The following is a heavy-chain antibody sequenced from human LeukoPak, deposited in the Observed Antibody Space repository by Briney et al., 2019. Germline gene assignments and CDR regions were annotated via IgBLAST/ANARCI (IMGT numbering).Heavy chain of an antibody. CDR1: GFTFSSYS. V-gene: IGHV3-74*03. CDR3: ARGAYYTSGSYYDNWFDL. D-gene: IGHD3-10*01. CDR2: VNSDGSST. Sequence: GGSLRLSCAASGFTFSSYSMNWVRQAPGMGLVWVSRVNSDGSSTTYADSVKGRFTVSRDDAKNSLYLQMNRLRVEDTAVYYCARGAYYTSGSYYDNWFDLWGQGTLVTVSS. J-gene: IGHJ5*02.